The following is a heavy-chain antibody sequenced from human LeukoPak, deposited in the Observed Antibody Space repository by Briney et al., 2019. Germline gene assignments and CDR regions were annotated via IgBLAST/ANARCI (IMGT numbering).Heavy chain of an antibody. V-gene: IGHV4-59*02. CDR2: ISYSGST. CDR1: GGSVSGYY. CDR3: VRDFDAWSAIDI. D-gene: IGHD3-3*01. J-gene: IGHJ3*02. Sequence: SETLSLTCTVSGGSVSGYYWSWIRQPPGKGLEWIGCISYSGSTKYNPSLKSRVSISLDTSKKQFSLHLSSVTAADTAVYYCVRDFDAWSAIDIWGQGTMVTVSS.